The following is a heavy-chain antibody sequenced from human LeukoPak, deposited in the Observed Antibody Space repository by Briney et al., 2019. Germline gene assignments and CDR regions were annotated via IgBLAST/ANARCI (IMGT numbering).Heavy chain of an antibody. CDR2: IYYSGST. V-gene: IGHV4-59*01. J-gene: IGHJ4*02. CDR1: GGSISSYY. D-gene: IGHD6-19*01. Sequence: SETLSLTCTVSGGSISSYYWSWIRQPPGKGLEWIGYIYYSGSTNYNPSLESRVTISVDTSKNQFSLKLSSVTAADTAVYYCATSIAVALDYWGQGTLVTVSS. CDR3: ATSIAVALDY.